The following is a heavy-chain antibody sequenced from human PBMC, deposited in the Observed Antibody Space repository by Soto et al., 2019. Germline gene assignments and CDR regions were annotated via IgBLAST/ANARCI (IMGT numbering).Heavy chain of an antibody. CDR2: MNPNSGNT. D-gene: IGHD2-15*01. V-gene: IGHV1-8*01. CDR1: GYTFTSYD. CDR3: ARARYCSGGSCYSGRRYNWFDP. Sequence: SVKVSCKASGYTFTSYDINWGREATVQGLEWMGWMNPNSGNTGYAQKFQGRVTMTRNTSISTAYMELSNLRSEDTAVYYCARARYCSGGSCYSGRRYNWFDPWGQGTLVTVSS. J-gene: IGHJ5*02.